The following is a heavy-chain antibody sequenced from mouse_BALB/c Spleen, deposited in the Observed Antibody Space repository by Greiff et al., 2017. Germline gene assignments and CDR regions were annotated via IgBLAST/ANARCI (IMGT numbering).Heavy chain of an antibody. CDR1: GSTFPSFW. J-gene: IGHJ3*01. V-gene: IGHV1-7*01. D-gene: IGHD2-4*01. CDR2: INPSTGYT. CDR3: ERGLRWLAY. Sequence: QVQLQQSGAELATPGASVKLSCKASGSTFPSFWLHWVTQRPAPGLEWIGYINPSTGYTEYNQKFKDKATLTAAKSTSTAYMHLSSLTSEDSAVYYCERGLRWLAYWGQGTLVTVSA.